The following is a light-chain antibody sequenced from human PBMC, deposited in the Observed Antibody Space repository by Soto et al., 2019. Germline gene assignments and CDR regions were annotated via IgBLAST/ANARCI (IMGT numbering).Light chain of an antibody. CDR3: QQYNNWPLT. CDR2: GAS. V-gene: IGKV3D-15*01. Sequence: EIVLTQSPGTLSLSPGERATLSCRASQSVSNSFLAWYQQKPGQSPRLLIYGASTRATGVPARFSGSGSGTEFTLTITSLQSEDFAVYCCQQYNNWPLTFGPGTRLEIK. CDR1: QSVSNSF. J-gene: IGKJ5*01.